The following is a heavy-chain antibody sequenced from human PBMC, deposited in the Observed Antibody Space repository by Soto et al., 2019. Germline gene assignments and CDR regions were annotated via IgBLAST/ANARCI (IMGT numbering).Heavy chain of an antibody. Sequence: SETLSLTCTVSGGSISSSSYYWGWIRQPPGKGLEWIGSIYYSGSTYYNPSLKSRVTISVDTSKNQFSLRLSSVTAADTVVYYCARSPRSIAAGGIDYWGQGILVTVSS. D-gene: IGHD6-13*01. CDR3: ARSPRSIAAGGIDY. CDR2: IYYSGST. CDR1: GGSISSSSYY. V-gene: IGHV4-39*07. J-gene: IGHJ4*02.